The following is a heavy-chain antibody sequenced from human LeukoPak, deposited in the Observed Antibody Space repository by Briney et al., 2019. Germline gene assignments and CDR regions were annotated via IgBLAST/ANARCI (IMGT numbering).Heavy chain of an antibody. CDR3: ARHDGSGSNYYYYYYMDV. V-gene: IGHV4-39*01. CDR2: SYYIGNT. Sequence: SETLSLTCVVSGGSMRSSSYYWGWIRQSPGGGLEYIGSSYYIGNTFYSPPLQSRVTISVDTSKNQFSLKLSSVTAADTAVYYCARHDGSGSNYYYYYYMDVWGKGTTVTISS. J-gene: IGHJ6*03. D-gene: IGHD3-10*01. CDR1: GGSMRSSSYY.